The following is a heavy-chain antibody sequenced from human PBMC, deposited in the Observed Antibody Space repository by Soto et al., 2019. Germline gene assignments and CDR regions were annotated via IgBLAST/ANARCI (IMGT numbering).Heavy chain of an antibody. D-gene: IGHD3-10*01. Sequence: QVQLVESGGGVVQPGRSLRLSCIASGFGFSSYAMNWVRQAPGKGLEWVAVISHDGSNTYYGDSVKGRFTISRDNSENTLFLQMNSMRAEDTAVYYCAKPYYGAGSYYPDAFAVWGQGTSVTVSS. J-gene: IGHJ3*01. CDR2: ISHDGSNT. V-gene: IGHV3-30*18. CDR1: GFGFSSYA. CDR3: AKPYYGAGSYYPDAFAV.